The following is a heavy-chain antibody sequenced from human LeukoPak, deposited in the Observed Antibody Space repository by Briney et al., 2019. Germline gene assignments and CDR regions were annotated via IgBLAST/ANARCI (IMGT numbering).Heavy chain of an antibody. J-gene: IGHJ4*02. CDR2: IVVGSGNT. D-gene: IGHD1-26*01. V-gene: IGHV1-58*02. CDR3: AADVIVGATKDFDY. Sequence: SVKVSCKASGFTFTSSAMQWARQARGQRLEWIGWIVVGSGNTNYAQKFQERVTITRDMSTSTAYMELSSLRSEDTAVYYCAADVIVGATKDFDYWGQGTLVTVSS. CDR1: GFTFTSSA.